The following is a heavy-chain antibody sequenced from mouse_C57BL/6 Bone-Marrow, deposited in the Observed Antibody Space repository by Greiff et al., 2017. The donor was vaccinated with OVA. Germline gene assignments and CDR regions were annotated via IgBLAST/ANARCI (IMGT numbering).Heavy chain of an antibody. CDR1: GYSFTGYY. CDR3: ARSPSMMATEGFAY. J-gene: IGHJ3*01. Sequence: EVQLQQSGPELVKPGASVKISCKASGYSFTGYYMNWVKQSPEKSLEWIGEINPSTGGTTYNQKFKAKATLTVDKSSSTTYMQLKSLTSEDSAVYYCARSPSMMATEGFAYWGQGTLVTVSA. D-gene: IGHD2-3*01. V-gene: IGHV1-42*01. CDR2: INPSTGGT.